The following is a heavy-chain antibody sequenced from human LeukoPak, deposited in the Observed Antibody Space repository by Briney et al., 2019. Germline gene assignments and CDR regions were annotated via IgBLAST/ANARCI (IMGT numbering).Heavy chain of an antibody. J-gene: IGHJ6*02. CDR3: ARGGDLDV. CDR2: INHNGNVS. CDR1: GFTFSSYW. Sequence: GGSLRLSCAASGFTFSSYWMNWARQAPGKGLEWVASINHNGNVSYYVDSVKGRFTISRDNAKNSLYLQMSNLRAEDTAVYFCARGGDLDVWGPGATVTVSS. D-gene: IGHD2-21*01. V-gene: IGHV3-7*03.